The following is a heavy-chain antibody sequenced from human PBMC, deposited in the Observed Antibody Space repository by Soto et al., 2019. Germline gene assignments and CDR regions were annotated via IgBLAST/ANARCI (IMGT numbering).Heavy chain of an antibody. V-gene: IGHV3-7*01. CDR3: AGLGPRGDY. CDR1: GFPFSTYW. CDR2: IKEDGNER. Sequence: GGSLRLSCAASGFPFSTYWMTWVRQAPGKGLQWVGNIKEDGNERNYVESVKGRFTISRDNAKKSLFLQMNRLGPEDTAVYYCAGLGPRGDYWGQGTPVTVSS. J-gene: IGHJ4*02. D-gene: IGHD3-16*01.